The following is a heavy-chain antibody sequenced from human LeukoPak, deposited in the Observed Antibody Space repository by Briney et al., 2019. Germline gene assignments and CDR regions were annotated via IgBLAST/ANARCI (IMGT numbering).Heavy chain of an antibody. J-gene: IGHJ3*02. CDR1: GYTFTGYY. CDR3: ARDPVVAATNAFDI. CDR2: INPSSGGT. V-gene: IGHV1-2*02. D-gene: IGHD2-15*01. Sequence: ASVKVSCKASGYTFTGYYMHWVRQAPGQGLEWMGWINPSSGGTNYAQKFQGRVTMTRDTSISTAYMELSRLRSDDTAVYYCARDPVVAATNAFDIWGQGTMVTVSS.